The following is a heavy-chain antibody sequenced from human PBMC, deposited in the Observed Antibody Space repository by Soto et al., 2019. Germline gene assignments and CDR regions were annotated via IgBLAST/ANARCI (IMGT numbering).Heavy chain of an antibody. V-gene: IGHV2-5*01. J-gene: IGHJ3*02. Sequence: QITLKGSGPTLVKPTQTLTLTCTLSGISLSTSGVGLGWIRQTPGKALEWLALVYWNDDKHYSPSLKSRLTITMDTSKNQAILTMTNMDPVDTATYYCARGLATLPVFAFDIWGQGTVVTVSS. CDR1: GISLSTSGVG. D-gene: IGHD1-1*01. CDR2: VYWNDDK. CDR3: ARGLATLPVFAFDI.